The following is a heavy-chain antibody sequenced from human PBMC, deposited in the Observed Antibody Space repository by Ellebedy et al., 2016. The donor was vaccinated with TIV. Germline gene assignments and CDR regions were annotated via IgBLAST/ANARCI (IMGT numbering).Heavy chain of an antibody. D-gene: IGHD1-14*01. CDR2: IDQDGRGT. J-gene: IGHJ6*02. Sequence: GGSLRLSCAASGFTLSNKWMQWVRQAPGKGLEWVATIDQDGRGTKYVDSVKGRFTISRDNTKNSLYLQMNSLRAEDTAVDYWAGGCGRIMDVWGQGTTVTVSS. V-gene: IGHV3-7*03. CDR3: AGGCGRIMDV. CDR1: GFTLSNKW.